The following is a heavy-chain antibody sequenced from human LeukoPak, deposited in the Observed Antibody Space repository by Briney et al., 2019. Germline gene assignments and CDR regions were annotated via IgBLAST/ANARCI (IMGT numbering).Heavy chain of an antibody. CDR1: GYTFTSYA. CDR3: ARDVSDSYGSPV. D-gene: IGHD5-18*01. J-gene: IGHJ3*01. V-gene: IGHV1-3*04. Sequence: ASVKVSCKASGYTFTSYAMDWVRQAPGQRLEWMGWINTGNGNTKYSQKFQGRVTITRDTSASTAYMDLSSLRSEDTAVYYCARDVSDSYGSPVWGQGTRVTVSS. CDR2: INTGNGNT.